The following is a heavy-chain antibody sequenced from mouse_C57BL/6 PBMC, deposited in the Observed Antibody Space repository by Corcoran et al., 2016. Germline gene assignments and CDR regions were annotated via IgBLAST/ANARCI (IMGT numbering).Heavy chain of an antibody. J-gene: IGHJ4*01. CDR3: AVNYPYAMDY. CDR1: GYTFTDYY. Sequence: EVQLQQSGPELVKPGASVKISCKASGYTFTDYYMNWVKQSHGKSLEWIGDINPNNGGTSYNQKFKGKATLTVDKSSSTAYMELRSLTSEDSAVYYCAVNYPYAMDYWGQGTSVTVSS. V-gene: IGHV1-26*01. D-gene: IGHD2-1*01. CDR2: INPNNGGT.